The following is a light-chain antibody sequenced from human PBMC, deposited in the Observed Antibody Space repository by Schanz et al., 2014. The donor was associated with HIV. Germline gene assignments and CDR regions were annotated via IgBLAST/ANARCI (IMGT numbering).Light chain of an antibody. CDR3: QQYKTYSQGFA. J-gene: IGKJ3*01. CDR2: DAS. Sequence: DIQMTQSPSSLSASVGDRITITCRARQNIFNYLNWYQQKPGKAPTLLIYDASHLESGVPSRFSGSGSGTDFTFTISSLQPEDFATYYCQQYKTYSQGFAFGPGTKVDIK. V-gene: IGKV1-33*01. CDR1: QNIFNY.